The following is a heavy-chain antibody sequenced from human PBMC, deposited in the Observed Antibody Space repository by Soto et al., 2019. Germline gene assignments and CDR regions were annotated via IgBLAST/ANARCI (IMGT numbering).Heavy chain of an antibody. Sequence: KSSETLSLTCTVSGGSISSYYWSWIRQPPGKGLEWIGYIYYSGSANYNPSLKSRVTISVDTSKNQYSLKLSSVTAADTAVYYCASRSRRLYYYGMDVWGQGTTVTVSS. CDR2: IYYSGSA. J-gene: IGHJ6*02. CDR3: ASRSRRLYYYGMDV. D-gene: IGHD6-25*01. CDR1: GGSISSYY. V-gene: IGHV4-59*01.